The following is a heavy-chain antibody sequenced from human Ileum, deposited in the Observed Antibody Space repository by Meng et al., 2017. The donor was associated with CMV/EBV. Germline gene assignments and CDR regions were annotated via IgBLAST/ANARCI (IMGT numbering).Heavy chain of an antibody. D-gene: IGHD3-9*01. Sequence: HVQLHQSGLGLLKPPQSLLLTCAVSGATVSSISFVCTWIRQSPSRGLEWLGRTFYKSTYYNDYAVSVKSRIIINADTSNNQFSLQLNSVTPDDTAVYYCATDWDLNYWGQGTLVTVSS. CDR3: ATDWDLNY. CDR1: GATVSSISFV. CDR2: TFYKSTYYN. V-gene: IGHV6-1*01. J-gene: IGHJ4*02.